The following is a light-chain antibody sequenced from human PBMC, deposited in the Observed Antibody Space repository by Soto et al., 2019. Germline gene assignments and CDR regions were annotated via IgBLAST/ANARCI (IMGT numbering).Light chain of an antibody. CDR1: SGHSNYA. J-gene: IGLJ3*02. Sequence: QSVLTQSPSASASLGVSVTLTCTLSSGHSNYAIAWHQLQPEKGPRFLMKVNTDGTYNRGGGIPDRFSGSSSGAERYLTISSLQSDDEADYYCQTWATGVLSWVFGGGTKLTVL. CDR2: VNTDGTY. CDR3: QTWATGVLSWV. V-gene: IGLV4-69*01.